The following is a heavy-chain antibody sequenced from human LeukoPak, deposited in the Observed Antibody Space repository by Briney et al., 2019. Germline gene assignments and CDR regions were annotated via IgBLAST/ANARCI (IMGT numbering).Heavy chain of an antibody. V-gene: IGHV3-30*02. J-gene: IGHJ4*02. D-gene: IGHD3-22*01. CDR1: GFTFSTYG. Sequence: PGGSLRLSCAASGFTFSTYGMYWVRQAPGKGLEWVAFIRYDGSHKYYTDSVKGRFTISRDNSKNTLYLQMNNLRAEDTALYYCAKISGYYPFDYWGQGTLVTVSS. CDR2: IRYDGSHK. CDR3: AKISGYYPFDY.